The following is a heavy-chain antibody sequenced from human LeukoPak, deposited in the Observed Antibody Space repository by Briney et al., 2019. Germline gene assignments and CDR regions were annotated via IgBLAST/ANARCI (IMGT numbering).Heavy chain of an antibody. Sequence: GGSLRLSCEGSAFIFSGHWMSWVRQAPGKGLEWVANIKEDGSEKYYVDSVKGRFTISRDNAKNSLSLQMDSLRVEDTAVYYCARDQYQVPYYSQYYGMDVWGQGTTVIVSS. J-gene: IGHJ6*02. CDR1: AFIFSGHW. CDR3: ARDQYQVPYYSQYYGMDV. CDR2: IKEDGSEK. V-gene: IGHV3-7*01. D-gene: IGHD2-2*01.